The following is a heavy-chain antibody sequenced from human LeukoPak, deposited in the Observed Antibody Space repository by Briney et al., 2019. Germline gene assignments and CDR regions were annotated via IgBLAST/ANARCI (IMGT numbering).Heavy chain of an antibody. J-gene: IGHJ4*02. V-gene: IGHV4-30-4*01. CDR2: IYYIGST. D-gene: IGHD3-22*01. Sequence: SETLSLTCTVSGGSISSGDYYWSWIRQPPGKGLEWIGYIYYIGSTYYNPSLKSRVTISVDTSKNPFSLKLSSVTAADTAVYYCARETYYYDSSGYYTSPSFAYWGQGTLVTVSS. CDR1: GGSISSGDYY. CDR3: ARETYYYDSSGYYTSPSFAY.